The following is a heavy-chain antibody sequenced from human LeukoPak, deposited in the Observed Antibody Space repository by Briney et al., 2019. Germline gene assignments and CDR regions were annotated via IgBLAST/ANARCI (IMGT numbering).Heavy chain of an antibody. CDR3: ARDRFGVRGVMPD. J-gene: IGHJ4*02. CDR1: GFTFSSYW. V-gene: IGHV3-74*01. Sequence: GGSLRLSCAASGFTFSSYWMHWVRQAPGEGLVWVSRINSDGSSTSYADSVKGRFTISRDNAKNTLYLQMNSLRAEDTAVYYCARDRFGVRGVMPDWGQGTLVTVSS. CDR2: INSDGSST. D-gene: IGHD3-10*01.